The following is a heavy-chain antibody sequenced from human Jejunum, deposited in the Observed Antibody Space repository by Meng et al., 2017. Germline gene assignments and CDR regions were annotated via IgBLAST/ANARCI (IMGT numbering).Heavy chain of an antibody. CDR3: AHRMYYDRYQH. J-gene: IGHJ1*01. Sequence: QITLKESGPPLVRPTPTLTLTGTFSGFSLSTSGVGVGWIRQPPGKALEWLAVIYWDDDKKYSPSLKSRLTITKDTSKNQVVLTMTSMDPVDTATYYCAHRMYYDRYQHWGQGTLVTVSS. D-gene: IGHD3-22*01. CDR2: IYWDDDK. V-gene: IGHV2-5*02. CDR1: GFSLSTSGVG.